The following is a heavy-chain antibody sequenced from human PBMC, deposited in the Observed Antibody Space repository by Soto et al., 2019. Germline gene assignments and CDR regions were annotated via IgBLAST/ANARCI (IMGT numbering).Heavy chain of an antibody. V-gene: IGHV3-48*01. CDR1: GFTFSSYS. CDR3: ARAPPYYGSGSSGMDV. CDR2: ISSSSSTI. D-gene: IGHD3-10*01. Sequence: PGGSLRLSCAASGFTFSSYSMNWVRQAPGKGLEWVSYISSSSSTIYYADSVKGRFTISRDNAKNSLYLQMNSLRAEDTAVYYCARAPPYYGSGSSGMDVWGQGTTVTVSS. J-gene: IGHJ6*02.